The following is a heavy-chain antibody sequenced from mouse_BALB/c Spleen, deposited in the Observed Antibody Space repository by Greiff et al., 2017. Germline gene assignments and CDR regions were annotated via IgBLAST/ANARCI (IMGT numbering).Heavy chain of an antibody. V-gene: IGHV1-14*01. CDR1: GYTFTSYV. CDR3: NANYGNYVGSY. D-gene: IGHD2-1*01. Sequence: VQLQQSGPELVKPGASVKMSCKASGYTFTSYVMHWVKQKPGQGLEWIGYINPYNDGTKYNEKFKGKATLTSDKSSSTAYMELSSLTSEDTAVYYCNANYGNYVGSYWGQGTSVTVSS. J-gene: IGHJ4*01. CDR2: INPYNDGT.